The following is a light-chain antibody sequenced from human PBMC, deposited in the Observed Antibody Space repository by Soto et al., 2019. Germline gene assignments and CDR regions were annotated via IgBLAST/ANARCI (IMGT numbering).Light chain of an antibody. Sequence: EIVLTQSPGTLSLSPGERATLSCRASQSVSSSYLAWYQQKPGQAPRLLIYGASSRATGVPVRFSGSGSGTEFTLTVNSLQSEDFAVYYCQQYNNWPHTFGQGTKVDIK. CDR3: QQYNNWPHT. CDR2: GAS. V-gene: IGKV3-15*01. J-gene: IGKJ2*01. CDR1: QSVSSSY.